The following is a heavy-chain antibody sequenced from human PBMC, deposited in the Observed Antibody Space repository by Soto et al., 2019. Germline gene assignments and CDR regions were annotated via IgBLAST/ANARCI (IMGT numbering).Heavy chain of an antibody. CDR1: GGSFGKSA. V-gene: IGHV1-69*13. Sequence: SVKVSCKASGGSFGKSAINWVRQTPGQGLERLGGFIPVYRTLNYAQKFQGRVTITADESTGTAYMTLSSLASDDTAVYYCATGVIWIGYFTVDSWGQGTRVTVSS. D-gene: IGHD3-3*01. CDR3: ATGVIWIGYFTVDS. CDR2: FIPVYRTL. J-gene: IGHJ4*02.